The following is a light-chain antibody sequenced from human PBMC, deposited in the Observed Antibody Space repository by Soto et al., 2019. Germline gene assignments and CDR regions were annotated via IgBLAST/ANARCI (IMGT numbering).Light chain of an antibody. CDR3: QQYNSYWT. CDR1: QSINSW. Sequence: DIQMTQSPSTLSASVGDRVTITCRASQSINSWLAWYQQKPGKAPKLLIYKASSLESGVPSRFSGSGSGTDFTLTISSLQPDDFASYYCQQYNSYWTFGQGTKAEIK. V-gene: IGKV1-5*03. J-gene: IGKJ1*01. CDR2: KAS.